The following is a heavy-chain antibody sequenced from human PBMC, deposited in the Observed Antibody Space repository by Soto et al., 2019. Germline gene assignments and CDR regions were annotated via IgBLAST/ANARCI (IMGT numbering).Heavy chain of an antibody. D-gene: IGHD6-19*01. CDR3: ARHDSSGYGY. CDR1: GGSISSSSYY. V-gene: IGHV4-61*05. Sequence: SETLSLTCTVSGGSISSSSYYWGWIRQPPGKGLEWIGYIYYSGSTNYNPSLKSRVTISVDTSKNQFSLKLSSVTAADTAVYYCARHDSSGYGYWGQGTLVTVSS. J-gene: IGHJ4*02. CDR2: IYYSGST.